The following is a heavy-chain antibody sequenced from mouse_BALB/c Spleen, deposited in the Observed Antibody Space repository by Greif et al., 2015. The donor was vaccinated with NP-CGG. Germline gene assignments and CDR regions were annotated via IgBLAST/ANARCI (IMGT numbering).Heavy chain of an antibody. V-gene: IGHV3-2*02. CDR2: ISYSGST. D-gene: IGHD1-2*01. CDR3: ARSLLTTATYYAMDY. J-gene: IGHJ4*01. Sequence: VQLKQSGPGLVKPSQSLSLTCTVTGYSITSDYAWNWTRQFPGNKLEWMGYISYSGSTSYNPSLKSRISITRDTSKNQFFLQLNSVTTEDTATYYCARSLLTTATYYAMDYWGQGTSVTVSS. CDR1: GYSITSDYA.